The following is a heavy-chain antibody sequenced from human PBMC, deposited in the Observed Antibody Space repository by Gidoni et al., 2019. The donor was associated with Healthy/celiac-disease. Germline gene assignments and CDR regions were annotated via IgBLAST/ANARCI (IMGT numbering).Heavy chain of an antibody. CDR3: ARDNRKMATRNYYYYGMDV. D-gene: IGHD5-12*01. Sequence: QVQLVQSGAEVKKPGSSVKVSCKASGATFSSYAISWVRQAPGQGLEWMGGIIPIFGTANYEQKFQGRVTITADESTSTAYRGLSSLRSEETAVYYCARDNRKMATRNYYYYGMDVWGQGTTVTVSS. CDR1: GATFSSYA. J-gene: IGHJ6*02. V-gene: IGHV1-69*01. CDR2: IIPIFGTA.